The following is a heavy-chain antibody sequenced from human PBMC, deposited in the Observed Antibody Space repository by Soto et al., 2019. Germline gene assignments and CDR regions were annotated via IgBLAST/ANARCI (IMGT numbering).Heavy chain of an antibody. V-gene: IGHV4-39*01. D-gene: IGHD6-13*01. CDR1: GGSISSSSYY. Sequence: ASETLSLTCTVSGGSISSSSYYWGWIRQPPGRGRGGSGRIYYSGSTYYNRSLKSRVTISVDTSKNQFSLKLSPVTAADTAVYYCARRGELAIAAAGTGYYYYGMDVWGQGTTVTVSS. J-gene: IGHJ6*02. CDR2: IYYSGST. CDR3: ARRGELAIAAAGTGYYYYGMDV.